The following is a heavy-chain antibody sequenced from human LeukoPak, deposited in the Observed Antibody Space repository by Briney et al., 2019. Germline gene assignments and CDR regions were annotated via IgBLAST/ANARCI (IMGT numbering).Heavy chain of an antibody. CDR3: ARVSFHYHSGNYGWYFDS. J-gene: IGHJ4*02. CDR1: GFTFDDYG. D-gene: IGHD3-10*01. Sequence: PGGSLRLSCAASGFTFDDYGMSWVRQAPGKGLEWVSGINWNGGSTGYADSVKGRFTISRDNAKNSMYLQMNSLRAGETALYYCARVSFHYHSGNYGWYFDSWGQGTLVTVSS. CDR2: INWNGGST. V-gene: IGHV3-20*04.